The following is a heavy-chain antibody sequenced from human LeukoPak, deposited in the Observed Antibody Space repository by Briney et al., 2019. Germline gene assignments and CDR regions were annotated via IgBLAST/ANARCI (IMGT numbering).Heavy chain of an antibody. V-gene: IGHV3-7*01. D-gene: IGHD1-26*01. J-gene: IGHJ4*02. Sequence: GGSLRLSCAASGFTVSSNYMSWVRQAPGQGLEWVANIKQDGSEKYYVDSVKGRFTISRDNAKNSLYLQMNSLRAEDTAVYYCASGGSYYGYWGQGTLVTVSS. CDR3: ASGGSYYGY. CDR2: IKQDGSEK. CDR1: GFTVSSNY.